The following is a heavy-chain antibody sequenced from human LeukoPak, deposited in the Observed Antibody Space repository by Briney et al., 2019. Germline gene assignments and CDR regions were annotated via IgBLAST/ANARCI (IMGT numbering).Heavy chain of an antibody. CDR3: AKEENVWGSYPLYYYYYMDV. V-gene: IGHV3-30*02. D-gene: IGHD3-16*02. J-gene: IGHJ6*03. Sequence: GGSLRLSCAASGFTFSSYGMHWVRQAPGKGLEWVAFIRYDGSNKYYADSVKGRFTISRDNSKNTLYLQMNSLRAEDTAVYYCAKEENVWGSYPLYYYYYMDVWGKGTTVTISS. CDR2: IRYDGSNK. CDR1: GFTFSSYG.